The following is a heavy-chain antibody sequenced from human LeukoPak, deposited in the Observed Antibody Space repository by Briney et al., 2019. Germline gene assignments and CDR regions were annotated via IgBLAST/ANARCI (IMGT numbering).Heavy chain of an antibody. V-gene: IGHV3-33*06. Sequence: PGGSLRLSCAVSGFTFRNAGTHWVRQAPGKGLEWVAVIWYDGSQKYYADSVKGRFTISRDNSKNMLYLHMNSLRAEDTAVYFCAKTLTTVTILDAFDIWGQGTMVTVSS. J-gene: IGHJ3*02. CDR2: IWYDGSQK. CDR1: GFTFRNAG. D-gene: IGHD4-17*01. CDR3: AKTLTTVTILDAFDI.